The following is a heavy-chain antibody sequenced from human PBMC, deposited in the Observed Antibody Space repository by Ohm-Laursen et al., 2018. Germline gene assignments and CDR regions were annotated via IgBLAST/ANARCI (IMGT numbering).Heavy chain of an antibody. CDR2: ISSSGNT. Sequence: SQTLSLTCTVSGGSISSYYWSWIRQPAGKGLEWIGRISSSGNTNYNPSLKSRVTMSVDTSKNQFSLKLSSSTDADTAVYYCARERRGLGRITGSKRYYYGMDVWGRGTTVTVSS. V-gene: IGHV4-4*07. J-gene: IGHJ6*02. D-gene: IGHD1-20*01. CDR3: ARERRGLGRITGSKRYYYGMDV. CDR1: GGSISSYY.